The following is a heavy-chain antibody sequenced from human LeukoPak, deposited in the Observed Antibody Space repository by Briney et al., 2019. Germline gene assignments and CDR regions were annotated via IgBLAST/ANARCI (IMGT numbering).Heavy chain of an antibody. J-gene: IGHJ5*02. CDR1: GGSFSGYY. V-gene: IGHV4-34*01. D-gene: IGHD3-3*01. CDR3: ARVRLTIFGVVLNWFDP. Sequence: SETLSLTCAVYGGSFSGYYWSWIRQPSGKGLEWIGEINHSGSTNYNPSLKSRVTISVDTSKNQFSLKLSSVTAADTAVYYCARVRLTIFGVVLNWFDPWGQGTLVTVSS. CDR2: INHSGST.